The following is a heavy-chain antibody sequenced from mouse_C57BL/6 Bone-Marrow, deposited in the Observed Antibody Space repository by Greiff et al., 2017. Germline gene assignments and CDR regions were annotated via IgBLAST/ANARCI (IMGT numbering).Heavy chain of an antibody. J-gene: IGHJ2*01. D-gene: IGHD1-1*01. CDR1: GYTFTDYE. V-gene: IGHV1-15*01. Sequence: VQLQQSGAELVRPGASVTLSCKASGYTFTDYEMHWVKQTPVHGLEWIGAIDPETGGTAYNQKFKGKAILTVDKSSSTAYMELRILTSEDSAVYYCTVTTVVATNFDYWGQGTTLPVSS. CDR2: IDPETGGT. CDR3: TVTTVVATNFDY.